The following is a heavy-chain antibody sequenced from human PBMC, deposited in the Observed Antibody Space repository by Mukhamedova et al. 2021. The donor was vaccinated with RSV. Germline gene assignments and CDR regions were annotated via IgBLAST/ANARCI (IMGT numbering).Heavy chain of an antibody. Sequence: GQGLEWMGIINPSGGSTSYAQKFQGRVTMTRDTSTSTVYMELSSLRSEDTAVYYCARGKDSYWYFDLWGRGTLVTVSS. V-gene: IGHV1-46*01. CDR3: ARGKDSYWYFDL. D-gene: IGHD3-22*01. CDR2: INPSGGST. J-gene: IGHJ2*01.